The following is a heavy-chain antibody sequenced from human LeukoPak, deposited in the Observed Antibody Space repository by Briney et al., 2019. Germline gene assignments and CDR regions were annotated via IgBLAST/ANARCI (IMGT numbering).Heavy chain of an antibody. V-gene: IGHV3-53*01. Sequence: GGSLRLSCAASGFTVSSNYMSWVRQAPGKGLEWVSVIYSGGSTYYADSVKGRFTISRDNSKNTLYLQMNSLRAEDTAVYYCAKDRLVRYSSGWYGYYYYGMDVWGQGTTVTVSS. J-gene: IGHJ6*02. CDR1: GFTVSSNY. CDR2: IYSGGST. D-gene: IGHD6-19*01. CDR3: AKDRLVRYSSGWYGYYYYGMDV.